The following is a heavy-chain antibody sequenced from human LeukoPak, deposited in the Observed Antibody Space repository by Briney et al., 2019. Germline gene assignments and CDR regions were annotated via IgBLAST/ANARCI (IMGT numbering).Heavy chain of an antibody. Sequence: PGGSLRLSCAASGFTFSSYSMNWVRQAPGKGLEWVSSISSSSSYIYYADSVKGRFTISRDNAKNSLYLQMNSLRAEDTAVYYCAREVQYQPDAFDIWGQGTMVTVPS. V-gene: IGHV3-21*01. CDR3: AREVQYQPDAFDI. CDR1: GFTFSSYS. J-gene: IGHJ3*02. D-gene: IGHD2-2*01. CDR2: ISSSSSYI.